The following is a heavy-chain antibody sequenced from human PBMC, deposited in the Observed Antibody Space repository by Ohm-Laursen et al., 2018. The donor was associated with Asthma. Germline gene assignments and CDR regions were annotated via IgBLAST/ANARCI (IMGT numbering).Heavy chain of an antibody. D-gene: IGHD2-2*01. V-gene: IGHV4-31*03. J-gene: IGHJ4*02. CDR3: ARGHIVVVPAAMGFDY. Sequence: SQTLSLTCSVSGDSISSGDHYWSWIRQHPGKGLEWIGYIYYSGSTYYNPSLKSRVTISVDTSKNQFSLKLSSVTAADTAVYYCARGHIVVVPAAMGFDYWGQGTLATVSS. CDR2: IYYSGST. CDR1: GDSISSGDHY.